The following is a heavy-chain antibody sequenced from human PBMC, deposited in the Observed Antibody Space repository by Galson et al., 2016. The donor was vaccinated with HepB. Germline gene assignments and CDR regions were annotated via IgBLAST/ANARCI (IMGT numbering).Heavy chain of an antibody. Sequence: SLRLCCAASGITFSSYTINWVRQAPGKGLEWVSSISGSGTYIKYADSVRGRFTISRDNAKNSLHLQMHSLRAEDTAVYYCAVDTYYFDSSGYVPFDYWGQGTLVTVSS. CDR1: GITFSSYT. D-gene: IGHD3-22*01. CDR3: AVDTYYFDSSGYVPFDY. J-gene: IGHJ4*02. V-gene: IGHV3-21*01. CDR2: ISGSGTYI.